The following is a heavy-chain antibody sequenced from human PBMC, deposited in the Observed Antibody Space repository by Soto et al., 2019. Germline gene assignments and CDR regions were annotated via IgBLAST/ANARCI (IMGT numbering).Heavy chain of an antibody. V-gene: IGHV3-33*01. CDR3: ARDTRLAVADEGAFDS. D-gene: IGHD6-19*01. CDR1: PVTFSYDG. CDR2: IWHDGSSV. J-gene: IGHJ4*02. Sequence: QVQLVESGGGVVQPGRSLRLSCVASPVTFSYDGMHWVRQAPGKGLEWVAVIWHDGSSVYYADSVNGRFTISRDNSKNTLYLQMNSLRDEDTAFYFCARDTRLAVADEGAFDSWGQGTLVTVSS.